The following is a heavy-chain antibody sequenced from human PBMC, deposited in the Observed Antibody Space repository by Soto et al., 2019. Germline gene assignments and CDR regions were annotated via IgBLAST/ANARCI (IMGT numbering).Heavy chain of an antibody. CDR2: IKQDGSEK. D-gene: IGHD6-13*01. CDR1: GFTFSSHW. Sequence: GGSLRLSCAASGFTFSSHWMSWVRQAPGKGLEWVANIKQDGSEKYYVDSVKGRFTISRDNTINSLYLQMNSLRAEDTAVYYCARDGSISPNWFDPWGQGTLVTVSS. V-gene: IGHV3-7*01. J-gene: IGHJ5*02. CDR3: ARDGSISPNWFDP.